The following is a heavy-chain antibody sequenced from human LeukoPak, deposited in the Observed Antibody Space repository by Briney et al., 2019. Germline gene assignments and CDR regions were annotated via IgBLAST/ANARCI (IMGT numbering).Heavy chain of an antibody. CDR3: AKDSPYCGGDCSGYYYYYMDV. CDR2: ISGSGGST. D-gene: IGHD2-21*02. Sequence: GGSLRLSCAASGFTFSNYAMSWVRQAPGKGLEWVSAISGSGGSTYYADSVEGRFTISRDNSKNTLYLQMNSLRAEDTAVYYCAKDSPYCGGDCSGYYYYYMDVWGKGTTVTVSS. V-gene: IGHV3-23*01. J-gene: IGHJ6*03. CDR1: GFTFSNYA.